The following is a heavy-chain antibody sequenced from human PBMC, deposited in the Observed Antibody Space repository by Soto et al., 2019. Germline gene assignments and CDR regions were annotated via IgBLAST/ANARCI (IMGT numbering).Heavy chain of an antibody. CDR3: EDLPPPGLYYYAMDV. Sequence: QVQLVQSGAEVKEPGASVRVSCKASGYTFTAYYMHWVRQAPGQGLEWMGWINPRNGATNYAQKYQGRATMTRDTSTSQAYMELRSRRSDATALYYCEDLPPPGLYYYAMDVWGRGTTVIVSS. J-gene: IGHJ6*02. V-gene: IGHV1-2*02. CDR1: GYTFTAYY. CDR2: INPRNGAT.